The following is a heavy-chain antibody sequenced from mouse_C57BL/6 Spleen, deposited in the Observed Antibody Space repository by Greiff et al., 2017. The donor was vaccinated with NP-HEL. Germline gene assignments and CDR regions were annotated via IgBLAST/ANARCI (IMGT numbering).Heavy chain of an antibody. V-gene: IGHV5-12*01. J-gene: IGHJ4*01. CDR1: GFTFSDYY. Sequence: DVKLVESGGGLVQPGGSLKLSCAASGFTFSDYYMYWVRQTPEKRLEWVAYISNGGGSTYYPDTVKGRFTISRDNAKNTLYLQMSRLKSEDTAMYYCARQPVYYGSSYGAMDYWGQGTSVTVSS. CDR2: ISNGGGST. D-gene: IGHD1-1*01. CDR3: ARQPVYYGSSYGAMDY.